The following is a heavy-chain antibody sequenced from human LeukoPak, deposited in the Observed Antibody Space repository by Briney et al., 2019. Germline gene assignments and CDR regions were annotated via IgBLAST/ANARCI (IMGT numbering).Heavy chain of an antibody. D-gene: IGHD5-18*01. CDR1: GGSFSSSSYY. CDR3: ASQAGYTYGFGY. Sequence: PSETLSLTCTVSGGSFSSSSYYWGWIRQPPGKGLEWIGSISYSGSTYYNPFLKSRVTLSVDTSKSQFSLRLSSVTAADTAVYYCASQAGYTYGFGYWGQGTLVTVSS. CDR2: ISYSGST. J-gene: IGHJ4*02. V-gene: IGHV4-39*01.